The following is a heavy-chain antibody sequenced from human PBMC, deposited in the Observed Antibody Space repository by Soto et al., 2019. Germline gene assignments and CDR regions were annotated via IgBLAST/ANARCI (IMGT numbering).Heavy chain of an antibody. D-gene: IGHD2-2*02. J-gene: IGHJ5*02. V-gene: IGHV4-39*01. CDR2: IYYSGST. Sequence: SETLSLTCTVSGGSISSSSYYWGWIRQPPGKGLEWIGSIYYSGSTYYNPSLKSRVTISVDTSKNQFSLKLSSVTAADTAVYYCARHGVLVVPVDIKGWNWFDPWGQGTLVTVSS. CDR3: ARHGVLVVPVDIKGWNWFDP. CDR1: GGSISSSSYY.